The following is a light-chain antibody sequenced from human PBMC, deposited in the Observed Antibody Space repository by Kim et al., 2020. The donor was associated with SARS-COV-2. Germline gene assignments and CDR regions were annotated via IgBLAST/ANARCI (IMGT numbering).Light chain of an antibody. J-gene: IGKJ4*01. Sequence: AIQLTQSPSSLSASVGDRVTITCRASQGISSALAWYQQKPGKAPKLLIYDASSLESGVPSRFSGSGSGTDFTLTISSLQPEDFATYYCQQFNNYPSITFGGGTKVEIK. CDR3: QQFNNYPSIT. CDR1: QGISSA. V-gene: IGKV1D-13*01. CDR2: DAS.